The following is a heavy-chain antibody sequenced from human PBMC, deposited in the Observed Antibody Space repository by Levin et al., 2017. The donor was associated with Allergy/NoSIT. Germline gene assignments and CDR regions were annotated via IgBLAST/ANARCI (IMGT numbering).Heavy chain of an antibody. Sequence: PGGSLRLSCAASGFTFSSYWMHWVRQAPGKGLVWVSRINSDGSSTSYADSVKGRFTISRDNAKNTLYLQMNSLRAEDTAVYYCARVYDIVVVPAATREGESGYGMDGWGQGTTVTVSS. V-gene: IGHV3-74*01. CDR2: INSDGSST. D-gene: IGHD2-2*01. CDR3: ARVYDIVVVPAATREGESGYGMDG. CDR1: GFTFSSYW. J-gene: IGHJ6*02.